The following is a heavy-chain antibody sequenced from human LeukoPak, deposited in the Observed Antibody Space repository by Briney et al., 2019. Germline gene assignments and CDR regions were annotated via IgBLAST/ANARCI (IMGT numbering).Heavy chain of an antibody. J-gene: IGHJ4*02. CDR2: ICANDGNT. Sequence: PGGSLRLSCAASGLTFRNYAMSWVRQAPGKGLEWVSVICANDGNTYYADAMKGRFTISRDNSKDTLYLQMDSLGAEDTAVYYCAKGGGSSCYSPCDYWGQGILVTVSS. CDR1: GLTFRNYA. D-gene: IGHD2-15*01. V-gene: IGHV3-23*01. CDR3: AKGGGSSCYSPCDY.